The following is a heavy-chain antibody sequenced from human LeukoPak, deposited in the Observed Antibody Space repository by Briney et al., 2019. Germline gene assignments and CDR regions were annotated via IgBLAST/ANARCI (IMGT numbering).Heavy chain of an antibody. Sequence: SETLSLTCTVSGGSISSSSYYWGWLRQPPGKGLEWIGSIYYSGSTYYNPSLKSRVTISVDTSKNQFSLKLSSVTAADTAVYYCAVHYYDSSGYYYLDYFDYWGQGTLVTVYS. CDR1: GGSISSSSYY. CDR2: IYYSGST. V-gene: IGHV4-39*01. D-gene: IGHD3-22*01. CDR3: AVHYYDSSGYYYLDYFDY. J-gene: IGHJ4*02.